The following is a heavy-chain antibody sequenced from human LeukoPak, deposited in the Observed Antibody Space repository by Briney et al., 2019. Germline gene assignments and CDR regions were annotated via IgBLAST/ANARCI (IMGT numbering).Heavy chain of an antibody. CDR1: GFTFSTYW. CDR3: ARVDDRAVAGTRAPDY. D-gene: IGHD6-19*01. CDR2: INSDGSST. V-gene: IGHV3-74*01. J-gene: IGHJ4*02. Sequence: GGSLRLSCAASGFTFSTYWMYWVRQAPGRGLVWVSRINSDGSSTGYADSVKGRFTISRDNAKNTLYLQMNSLRAEDTAVYYCARVDDRAVAGTRAPDYWGQGTLVTVSS.